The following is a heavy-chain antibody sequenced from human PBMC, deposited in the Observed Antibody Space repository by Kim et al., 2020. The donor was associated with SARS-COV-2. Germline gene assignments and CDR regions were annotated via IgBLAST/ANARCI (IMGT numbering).Heavy chain of an antibody. Sequence: SETLSLTCTVSGGSISSSSYYWGWIRQPPGKGLEWIGSIYYSGSTYYNPSLKSRVTISVDTSKNQFSLKLSSVTAADTAVYYCARPATTGSYYYDSSGYYYEFYFDYWGQGTLVTVSS. V-gene: IGHV4-39*01. D-gene: IGHD3-22*01. CDR1: GGSISSSSYY. J-gene: IGHJ4*02. CDR2: IYYSGST. CDR3: ARPATTGSYYYDSSGYYYEFYFDY.